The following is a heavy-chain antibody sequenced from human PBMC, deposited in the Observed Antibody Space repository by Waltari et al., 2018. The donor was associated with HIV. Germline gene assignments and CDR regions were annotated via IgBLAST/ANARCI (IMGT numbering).Heavy chain of an antibody. Sequence: QLQLQESVPGLVKPSETLSLTCTVSGGSISSSSYYWGWIRQPPGKGLEWIGSIYYSGSTYYNPSLKSRVTISVDTSKNQFSLKLSAVTAADTAVYYCARKGPDYYDSSGSRTPPPIDPWGQGTLVTVSS. D-gene: IGHD3-22*01. CDR1: GGSISSSSYY. CDR2: IYYSGST. J-gene: IGHJ5*02. V-gene: IGHV4-39*01. CDR3: ARKGPDYYDSSGSRTPPPIDP.